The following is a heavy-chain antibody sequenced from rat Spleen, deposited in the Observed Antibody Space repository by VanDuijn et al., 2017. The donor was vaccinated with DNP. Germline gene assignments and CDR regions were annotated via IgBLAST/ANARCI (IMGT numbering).Heavy chain of an antibody. V-gene: IGHV5-17*01. Sequence: EVQLVESGGGVVQPGKSLKLSCAASGFSFSDSAMAWVRQSPKMGLEWVATIIYDGSHTFYRDSVQGRFIISRDNTKTTLNLQMDSLRSEVTATYYCVIRGKYGGYDYWGQGVMVTVSS. CDR1: GFSFSDSA. CDR2: IIYDGSHT. CDR3: VIRGKYGGYDY. D-gene: IGHD1-11*01. J-gene: IGHJ2*01.